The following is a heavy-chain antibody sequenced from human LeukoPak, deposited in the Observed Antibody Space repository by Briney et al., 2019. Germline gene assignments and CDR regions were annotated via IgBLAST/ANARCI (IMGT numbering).Heavy chain of an antibody. CDR3: SGDPGDY. Sequence: PGGSLRLSCAASGFTFSSYWMSWVRQAPGKGLEWVASINQDGSEKYYVDSVKGRFTISRDNARNSLYLQMNSLGLDDTAVYFCSGDPGDYWGQGTLVSVSS. V-gene: IGHV3-7*04. CDR2: INQDGSEK. J-gene: IGHJ4*02. CDR1: GFTFSSYW. D-gene: IGHD7-27*01.